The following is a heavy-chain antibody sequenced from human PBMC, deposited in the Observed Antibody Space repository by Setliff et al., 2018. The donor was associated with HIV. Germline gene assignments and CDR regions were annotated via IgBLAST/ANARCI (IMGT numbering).Heavy chain of an antibody. J-gene: IGHJ4*02. V-gene: IGHV3-74*01. D-gene: IGHD5-12*01. CDR2: VNTDGSSK. Sequence: PGASLRLSCAASGFAFDRVWMHWVRRAPGKGLVWVSRVNTDGSSKTSADSVKDRFTISRDNAKNTLYLQMNSLRAEDTGIYYCHSGFESEDQSYFDYWGQGTLVTVSS. CDR3: HSGFESEDQSYFDY. CDR1: GFAFDRVW.